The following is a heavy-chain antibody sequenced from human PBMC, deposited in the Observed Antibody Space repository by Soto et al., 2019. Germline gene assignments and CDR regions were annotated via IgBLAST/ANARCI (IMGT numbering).Heavy chain of an antibody. D-gene: IGHD3-3*01. V-gene: IGHV1-24*01. CDR1: GYTLTGLS. J-gene: IGHJ6*02. Sequence: ASVKVSCKVSGYTLTGLSMHWVRQAPGEGLEWMGGFDPEDGETIYAQKFQGRVTMTEDTSTDTAYMELSSLRSEDTAVYYCATIYQLRFLEWLPRGGYYYYGMDVWGQGTTVTVSS. CDR3: ATIYQLRFLEWLPRGGYYYYGMDV. CDR2: FDPEDGET.